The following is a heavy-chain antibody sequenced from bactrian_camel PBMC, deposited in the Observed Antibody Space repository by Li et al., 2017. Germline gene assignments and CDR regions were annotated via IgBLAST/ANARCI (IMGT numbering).Heavy chain of an antibody. J-gene: IGHJ4*01. D-gene: IGHD2*01. Sequence: HVQLVESGGGSVQAGGSLRLSCAASGYTSNRYSMAWFRQAPGKEREGVARIDSFGSTSYADSVKGRFTISQDKAKNAMYLQMNSLKAEDTAAYSCAAFGGGDCPISGYEGQGTQVTVS. CDR1: GYTSNRYS. V-gene: IGHV3S63*01. CDR2: IDSFGST.